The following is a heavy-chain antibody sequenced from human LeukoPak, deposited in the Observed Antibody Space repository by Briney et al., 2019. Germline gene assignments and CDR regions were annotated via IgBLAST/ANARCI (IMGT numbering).Heavy chain of an antibody. CDR2: IKQDGSEK. CDR3: ARDREWGSEGRNYFDY. CDR1: GFTFSSYW. Sequence: GGSLRLSCAASGFTFSSYWMSWVRQAPGKGLEWVANIKQDGSEKYYVDSVKGRFTISRDNAKNSLYLQMNSLRAEDTAVYYCARDREWGSEGRNYFDYWGQGTLVTVSS. J-gene: IGHJ4*02. V-gene: IGHV3-7*01. D-gene: IGHD7-27*01.